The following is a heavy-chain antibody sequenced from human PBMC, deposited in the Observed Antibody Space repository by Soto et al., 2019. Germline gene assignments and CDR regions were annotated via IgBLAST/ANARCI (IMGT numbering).Heavy chain of an antibody. D-gene: IGHD1-1*01. CDR1: GCSFRTYG. CDR3: ETDDAFANEKAFDL. V-gene: IGHV3-30*02. CDR2: ISPK. Sequence: GGSRRLSWSVSGCSFRTYGFHGVRRPPGKGLQWLAFISPKCLSDSVECRFTISRYYSKDTLYLQTNNLRAEDTAVSYCETDDAFANEKAFDLWGQGTKVTVSS. J-gene: IGHJ3*01.